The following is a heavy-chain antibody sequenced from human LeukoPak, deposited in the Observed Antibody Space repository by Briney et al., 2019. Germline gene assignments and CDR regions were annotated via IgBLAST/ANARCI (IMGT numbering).Heavy chain of an antibody. CDR2: IKQDGSEK. J-gene: IGHJ4*02. D-gene: IGHD6-19*01. CDR1: GFTFSSYW. V-gene: IGHV3-7*03. Sequence: GGSLRLSCAASGFTFSSYWMSWVRQAPGKRLEWVANIKQDGSEKYYVDSVKGRFTISRDNAKNSLYLQMNSLRAEDTAVYYCARVSPQIAVAGHVDYWGQGTLVTVSS. CDR3: ARVSPQIAVAGHVDY.